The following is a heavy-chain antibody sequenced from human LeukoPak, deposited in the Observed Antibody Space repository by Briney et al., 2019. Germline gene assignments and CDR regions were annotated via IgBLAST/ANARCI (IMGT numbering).Heavy chain of an antibody. CDR1: GFTLSPYN. J-gene: IGHJ3*02. Sequence: PGGSLRLSCAASGFTLSPYNMNWVRQAPGKGPECVSSISTSSNYIYYADSVKGRFTISRDNAKNSLYLQMNSLRVEDTDVYYCARDVGAAAPDAFDIWGQGTMVTVSS. CDR3: ARDVGAAAPDAFDI. D-gene: IGHD1-26*01. CDR2: ISTSSNYI. V-gene: IGHV3-21*01.